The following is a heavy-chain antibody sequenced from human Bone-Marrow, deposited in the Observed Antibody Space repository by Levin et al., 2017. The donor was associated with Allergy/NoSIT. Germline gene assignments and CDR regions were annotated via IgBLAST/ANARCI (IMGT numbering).Heavy chain of an antibody. V-gene: IGHV3-33*01. J-gene: IGHJ4*02. D-gene: IGHD1-14*01. CDR2: IWYDGSNK. CDR1: GFTFSSYG. Sequence: LSLTCAASGFTFSSYGMHWVRQAPGKGLEWVAVIWYDGSNKYYADSVKGRFTISRDNSKNTLYLQMNSLRAEDTAVYYCARDAENHELDYWGQGTLVTVSS. CDR3: ARDAENHELDY.